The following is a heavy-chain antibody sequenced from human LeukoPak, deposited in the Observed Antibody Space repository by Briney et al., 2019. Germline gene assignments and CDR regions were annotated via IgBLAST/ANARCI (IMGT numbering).Heavy chain of an antibody. CDR2: ISYRSDSI. Sequence: PGGPLRLSCAASGLTFSSYSMIWLRQAPGMGLEWVSHISYRSDSIYCADSAKGRFTISRDNAKNSLYLQMNSLRAEDTAVYYCARDHCSSTSCYRHYYYMDVWGEGTTVTVSS. D-gene: IGHD2-2*01. J-gene: IGHJ6*03. CDR3: ARDHCSSTSCYRHYYYMDV. V-gene: IGHV3-48*04. CDR1: GLTFSSYS.